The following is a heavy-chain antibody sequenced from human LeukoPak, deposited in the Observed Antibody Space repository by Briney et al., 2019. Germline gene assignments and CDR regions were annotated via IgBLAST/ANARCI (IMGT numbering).Heavy chain of an antibody. V-gene: IGHV3-23*01. CDR1: GFTFSNYA. Sequence: GGSLRLSCAASGFTFSNYAMSWVRQAPGQGLEWVSGISAIGYSTFYADSVKGRFTISRDNSKNTLYLQMNSLRAEDTAVYYCAKDGSGYCDYPTYFDYWGQGTLVTVSS. D-gene: IGHD3-22*01. J-gene: IGHJ4*02. CDR2: ISAIGYST. CDR3: AKDGSGYCDYPTYFDY.